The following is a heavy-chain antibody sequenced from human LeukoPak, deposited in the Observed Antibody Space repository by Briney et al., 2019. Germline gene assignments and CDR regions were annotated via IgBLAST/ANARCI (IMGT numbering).Heavy chain of an antibody. Sequence: PGGSLRLSCAASGFTFSRYWMSWVRQAPGKGLEWVANIKQDGSEKYYVDSVKGRFTISRDNAKNSLYLQMNSLRAEDTAVYYCARDSVVVVAAAADYGMDVWGQGTTVTVSS. CDR2: IKQDGSEK. J-gene: IGHJ6*02. CDR3: ARDSVVVVAAAADYGMDV. V-gene: IGHV3-7*01. D-gene: IGHD2-15*01. CDR1: GFTFSRYW.